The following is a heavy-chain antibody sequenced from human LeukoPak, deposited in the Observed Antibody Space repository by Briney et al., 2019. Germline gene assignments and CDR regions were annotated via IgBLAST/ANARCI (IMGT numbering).Heavy chain of an antibody. D-gene: IGHD2-2*01. CDR3: SKDLAVVVPAAISYYYYGMDV. Sequence: RGSLRLSCAASGFTFSSYAMSWVRQAPGKRLEWVSAISGSGGSTYYADSVKGRFTISRDNSKNTLYLHMNSLRAEDTAIYYCSKDLAVVVPAAISYYYYGMDVWGQGTTVTVSS. V-gene: IGHV3-23*01. CDR1: GFTFSSYA. J-gene: IGHJ6*02. CDR2: ISGSGGST.